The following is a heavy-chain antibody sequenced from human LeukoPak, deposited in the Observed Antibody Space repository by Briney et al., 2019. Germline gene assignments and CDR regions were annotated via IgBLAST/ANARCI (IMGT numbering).Heavy chain of an antibody. D-gene: IGHD5-12*01. CDR3: ATLVTTTGAGWFDP. CDR2: IYPGDSDT. J-gene: IGHJ5*02. Sequence: GESLQISCKGSGYSFTSYWIGWVRQMPGKGLEWMGIIYPGDSDTRYSPSFQGQVTFSADKSISTAYLQWSSLKASDTAMYYCATLVTTTGAGWFDPWGQGTLVSVS. CDR1: GYSFTSYW. V-gene: IGHV5-51*01.